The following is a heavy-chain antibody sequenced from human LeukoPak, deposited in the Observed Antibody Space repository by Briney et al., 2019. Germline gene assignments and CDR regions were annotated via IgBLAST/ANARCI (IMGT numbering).Heavy chain of an antibody. Sequence: GGSLRLSCLASGFTLSSSWVSWVRQAPGGGMECVANKNLDGRTKRHVDSVRGRFTISRDNANSSLDLQMSSLRAEDTALCFCAGEPGYSAFDIWGQGTMVTVSS. CDR3: AGEPGYSAFDI. CDR2: KNLDGRTK. V-gene: IGHV3-7*03. CDR1: GFTLSSSW. D-gene: IGHD5-12*01. J-gene: IGHJ3*02.